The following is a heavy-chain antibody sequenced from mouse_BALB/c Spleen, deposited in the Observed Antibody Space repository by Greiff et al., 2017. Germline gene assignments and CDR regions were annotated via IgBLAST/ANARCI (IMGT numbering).Heavy chain of an antibody. CDR3: ARDRHYYGSLYAMDY. J-gene: IGHJ4*01. CDR2: IWAGGST. CDR1: GFSLTSYG. V-gene: IGHV2-9*02. D-gene: IGHD1-1*01. Sequence: VKLMESGPGLVAPSQSLSITCTVSGFSLTSYGVHWVRQPPGKGLEWLGVIWAGGSTNYNSALMSRLSISKDNSKSQVFLKMNSLQTDDTAMYYCARDRHYYGSLYAMDYWGQGTSVTVSS.